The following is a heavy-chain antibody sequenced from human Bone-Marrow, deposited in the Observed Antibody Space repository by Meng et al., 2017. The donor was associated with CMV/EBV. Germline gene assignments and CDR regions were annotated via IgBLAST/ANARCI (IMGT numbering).Heavy chain of an antibody. J-gene: IGHJ5*02. D-gene: IGHD6-13*01. Sequence: ASVKVSCKASGGTFSSYAISWVRQAPGQGLEWMGWISAYNGNTNYAQKLQGRVTMTTDTSTSTAYMELRSLRSDDTAVYYCARAPEGHAAAGKKGRWFDPWGQGNLVNVDS. V-gene: IGHV1-18*01. CDR3: ARAPEGHAAAGKKGRWFDP. CDR1: GGTFSSYA. CDR2: ISAYNGNT.